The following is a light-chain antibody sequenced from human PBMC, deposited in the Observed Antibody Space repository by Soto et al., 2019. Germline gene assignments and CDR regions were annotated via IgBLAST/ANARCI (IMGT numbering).Light chain of an antibody. Sequence: QSVLTQTPSLSGAPGQRVTISCTGSSSNIGAGYDVHWYQQLPGTAPKLLIFANNIRPSGVPDRFSGSKSGTSASLAITGLQAEDEADYYCQSYDSSLSGYVFGTGTKVTVL. CDR2: ANN. J-gene: IGLJ1*01. V-gene: IGLV1-40*01. CDR1: SSNIGAGYD. CDR3: QSYDSSLSGYV.